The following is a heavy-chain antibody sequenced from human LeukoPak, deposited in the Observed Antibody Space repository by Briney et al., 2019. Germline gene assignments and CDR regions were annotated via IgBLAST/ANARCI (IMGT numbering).Heavy chain of an antibody. CDR3: ARDRPLYCSSTSCYENWFDP. Sequence: GGSLRLSCAASGFTFSSYGMHWVRQAPGKGLEWVAVISYDGSNKYYADSVKGRFTISRDNSKNTLYLQMNSLRAEDTAVYYCARDRPLYCSSTSCYENWFDPWGQGTLVTVSS. J-gene: IGHJ5*02. D-gene: IGHD2-2*01. CDR2: ISYDGSNK. CDR1: GFTFSSYG. V-gene: IGHV3-30*03.